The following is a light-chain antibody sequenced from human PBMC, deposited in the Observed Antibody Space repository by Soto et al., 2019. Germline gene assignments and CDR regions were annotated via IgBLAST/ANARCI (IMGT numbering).Light chain of an antibody. CDR2: DIP. CDR1: QSVSIN. CDR3: QQYNSWPLT. V-gene: IGKV3D-15*01. J-gene: IGKJ4*01. Sequence: TVMTQAPATLSVSPGDRATLSFRASQSVSINLAWYQQKPCQPPRLLIYDIPTRATGIPTRFSGSGSGTEFTLTISSLQSEDFAVYYCQQYNSWPLTLGGGTKVHIK.